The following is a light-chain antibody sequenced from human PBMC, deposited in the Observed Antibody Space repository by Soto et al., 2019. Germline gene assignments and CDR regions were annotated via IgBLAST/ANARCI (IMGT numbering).Light chain of an antibody. J-gene: IGLJ1*01. CDR2: DVS. CDR3: SSYTSSSTPYA. Sequence: QSALTQPRSVSGSPGQSVTISCTGTSSDVGGYNYVSWYQQHPGKAPKLMIYDVSKRPSGVPDRFSGSKSGNTASLTISGLQAEDEADYYCSSYTSSSTPYAFGTGTKVTVL. V-gene: IGLV2-11*01. CDR1: SSDVGGYNY.